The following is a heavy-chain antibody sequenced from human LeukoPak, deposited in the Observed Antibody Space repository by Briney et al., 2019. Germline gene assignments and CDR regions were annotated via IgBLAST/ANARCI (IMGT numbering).Heavy chain of an antibody. J-gene: IGHJ4*02. CDR3: ARDKEWLAPFDY. V-gene: IGHV4-39*07. CDR1: GDSISSSSYY. Sequence: SETLSLTCTVSGDSISSSSYYWGWIRQPPGKGLEWIGSIFYSGSTYYNPSLKSRITISLDTSKNQFSLKLRSVTAADTAVYYCARDKEWLAPFDYWGQGTLVTVSS. D-gene: IGHD6-19*01. CDR2: IFYSGST.